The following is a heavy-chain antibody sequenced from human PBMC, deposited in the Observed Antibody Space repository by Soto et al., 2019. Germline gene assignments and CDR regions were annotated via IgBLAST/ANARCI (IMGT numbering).Heavy chain of an antibody. J-gene: IGHJ4*02. D-gene: IGHD2-21*02. V-gene: IGHV3-21*01. Sequence: EVQLVESGGGLVKPGGSLRLSCAASGFTFSSYSMNWVRQAPGKGLEWVSSISSSSSYIYYADSVKGRFTISRDNAKNSLYLQMNSLRAEDTAVYYCARESSFVVVTAISAGFDYWGQGTLVTVSS. CDR2: ISSSSSYI. CDR3: ARESSFVVVTAISAGFDY. CDR1: GFTFSSYS.